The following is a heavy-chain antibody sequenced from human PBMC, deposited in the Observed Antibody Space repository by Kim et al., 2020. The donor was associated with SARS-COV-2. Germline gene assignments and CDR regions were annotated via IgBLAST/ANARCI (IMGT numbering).Heavy chain of an antibody. Sequence: GGSLRLSCAASGFTFSSYAMNWVRQAPGKGLEWVSAISGSGAGTYYADSVKGRFTISRDNSKNTLYLQMNSLRAEDTAVYSCANQPHKTLADKAIHYWGQGTLVTVSS. CDR2: ISGSGAGT. CDR1: GFTFSSYA. J-gene: IGHJ4*02. CDR3: ANQPHKTLADKAIHY. D-gene: IGHD6-19*01. V-gene: IGHV3-23*01.